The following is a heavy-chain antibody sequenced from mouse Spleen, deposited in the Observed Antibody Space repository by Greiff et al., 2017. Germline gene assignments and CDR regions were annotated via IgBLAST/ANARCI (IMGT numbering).Heavy chain of an antibody. V-gene: IGHV1-55*01. Sequence: QVQLQQPGAELVKPGASVKMSCKASGYTFTSYWITWVKQRPGQGLEWIGDIYPGSGSTNYNEKFKSKATLTVDTSSSTAYMQLSSLTSEDSAVYYCARGIITTVVAKNYYAMDYWGQGTSVTVSS. CDR2: IYPGSGST. J-gene: IGHJ4*01. CDR3: ARGIITTVVAKNYYAMDY. D-gene: IGHD1-1*01. CDR1: GYTFTSYW.